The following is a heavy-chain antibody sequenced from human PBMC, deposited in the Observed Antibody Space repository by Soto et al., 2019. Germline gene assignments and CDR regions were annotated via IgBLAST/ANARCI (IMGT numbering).Heavy chain of an antibody. CDR2: INWNSGTM. CDR1: GFTFDDYG. V-gene: IGHV3-9*01. Sequence: GGSLRLSCAASGFTFDDYGMHWVRQAPGKGLEWVSGINWNSGTMVYRDSVKGRFTISRDNAKNSLYLQMNSLRDEDTAVYYCARDIVGATGFWGQGTLVTVSS. J-gene: IGHJ4*02. D-gene: IGHD1-26*01. CDR3: ARDIVGATGF.